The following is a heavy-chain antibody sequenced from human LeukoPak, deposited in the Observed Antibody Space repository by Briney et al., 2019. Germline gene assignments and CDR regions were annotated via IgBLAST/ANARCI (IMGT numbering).Heavy chain of an antibody. D-gene: IGHD6-19*01. CDR2: INHSGST. CDR3: ARVFSSGWVDV. J-gene: IGHJ6*02. CDR1: GGSFSGYY. V-gene: IGHV4-34*01. Sequence: SEALSLTCAVYGGSFSGYYWSWIRQPPGKGLEWIGEINHSGSTNYNPSLKSRVTISVDTSKNQFSLKLSSVTAADTAVYYCARVFSSGWVDVWGQGTTVTVSS.